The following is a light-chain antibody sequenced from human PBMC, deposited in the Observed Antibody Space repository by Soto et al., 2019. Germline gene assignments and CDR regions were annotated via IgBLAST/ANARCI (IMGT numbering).Light chain of an antibody. CDR3: QQYGSSVFN. CDR2: AAS. V-gene: IGKV3-20*01. CDR1: QFVSSR. J-gene: IGKJ3*01. Sequence: EIVMTQSPATLSVSPGERATLSCRASQFVSSRLAWYQQRPGQVPRLLIYAASRRATGIPDRFSGSGSGTDFTLTISRLEPEDFAVYYCQQYGSSVFNFGPGTKVDIK.